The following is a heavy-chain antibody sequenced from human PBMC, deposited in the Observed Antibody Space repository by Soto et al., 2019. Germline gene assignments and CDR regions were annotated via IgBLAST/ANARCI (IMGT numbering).Heavy chain of an antibody. CDR2: SRDKAQGYST. CDR3: AKHDFWTLYNTGLDS. Sequence: GSLRLSCAGSGFTLSDHYIDWVRQAPGKGLEWVGRSRDKAQGYSTAYAASVKGRFTTSRDESKNSVYLQMNSLKTEDTAVYYCAKHDFWTLYNTGLDSWGQGTLVTVSS. J-gene: IGHJ4*02. D-gene: IGHD3-3*01. V-gene: IGHV3-72*01. CDR1: GFTLSDHY.